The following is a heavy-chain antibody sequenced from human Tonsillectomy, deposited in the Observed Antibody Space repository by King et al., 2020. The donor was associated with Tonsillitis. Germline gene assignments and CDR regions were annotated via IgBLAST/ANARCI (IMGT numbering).Heavy chain of an antibody. D-gene: IGHD2-21*02. J-gene: IGHJ4*02. CDR2: IASKTDGGTT. CDR1: GFSFTHAW. V-gene: IGHV3-15*04. CDR3: TTAIYVTGLDY. Sequence: VQLVESGGGLVKPGGSLRLSCAASGFSFTHAWMTWVRQAPGRGLEWVGRIASKTDGGTTDYTTPVKGRFIISRDDSKNTLYLQMNSLKTEDTAVYYCTTAIYVTGLDYWGQGTLVTVSS.